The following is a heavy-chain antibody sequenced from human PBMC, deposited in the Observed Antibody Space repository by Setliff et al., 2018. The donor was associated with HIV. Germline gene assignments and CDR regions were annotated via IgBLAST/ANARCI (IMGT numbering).Heavy chain of an antibody. CDR2: IKEDGNDK. Sequence: GGSLRLSCTASGLRFSIYWMSWVRQAPGKGLEWVANIKEDGNDKYYVDSVKGRFTISRDNAKNSLYLQMNSLRAEDTAVYYCARDRPGIAVAGTKVYWGQGTLVTVSS. D-gene: IGHD6-19*01. CDR3: ARDRPGIAVAGTKVY. J-gene: IGHJ4*02. CDR1: GLRFSIYW. V-gene: IGHV3-7*01.